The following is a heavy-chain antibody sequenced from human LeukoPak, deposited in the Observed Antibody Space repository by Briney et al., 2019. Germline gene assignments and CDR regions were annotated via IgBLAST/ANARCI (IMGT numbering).Heavy chain of an antibody. CDR3: AKDLAYYYYMDV. CDR1: GFTFSSYG. Sequence: PGGSLRLSCAASGFTFSSYGMHWVRQAPGKGLEWVAVIWYDGSNKYYADSVKGRFTISGDNSKNTLYLQMNSLRAEDTAVYYCAKDLAYYYYMDVWGKGTTVTVSS. V-gene: IGHV3-33*06. CDR2: IWYDGSNK. J-gene: IGHJ6*03.